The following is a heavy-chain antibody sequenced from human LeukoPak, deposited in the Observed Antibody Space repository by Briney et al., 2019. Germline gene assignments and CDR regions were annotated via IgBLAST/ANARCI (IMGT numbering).Heavy chain of an antibody. CDR3: AGEELLLEWLEGHQ. D-gene: IGHD3-3*01. V-gene: IGHV4-39*07. J-gene: IGHJ4*02. CDR1: GGSISSSSYY. Sequence: PSETLSLTCTVSGGSISSSSYYWGWIRQPPGKGLEWIGSIYYSGSTYYNPSLKSRVTVSVDTSKNQFSLKLSSVTAADTAVYYCAGEELLLEWLEGHQWGQGTLVTVSS. CDR2: IYYSGST.